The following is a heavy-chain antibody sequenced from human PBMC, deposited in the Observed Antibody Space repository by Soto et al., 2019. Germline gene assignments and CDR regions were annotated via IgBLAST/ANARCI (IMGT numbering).Heavy chain of an antibody. V-gene: IGHV1-69*01. D-gene: IGHD6-13*01. CDR2: IIPIFGTA. CDR3: ARDSSSWYDPSGGVGMDV. CDR1: GGTFSSYA. J-gene: IGHJ6*02. Sequence: QVQLVQSGAEVKKPGSSVKVSCKASGGTFSSYAISWVRQAPGQGLEWMGGIIPIFGTANYAQKFQGRVTITADESASTAYMELSSLRSEDTAVYYCARDSSSWYDPSGGVGMDVWGQGTTVTVSS.